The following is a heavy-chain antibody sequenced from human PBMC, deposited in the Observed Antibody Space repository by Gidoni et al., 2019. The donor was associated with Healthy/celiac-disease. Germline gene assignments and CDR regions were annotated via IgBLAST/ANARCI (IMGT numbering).Heavy chain of an antibody. J-gene: IGHJ4*02. Sequence: QVQLVASGGGGVQPGRSLRLSCAASGFTFSSYAMHWVRQAPGKGLEWVAVISYDGSNKYYADSVKGRFTISRDNSKNTLYLQMNSLRAEDTAVYYCAREWRSSSLDYWGQGTLVTVSS. CDR1: GFTFSSYA. CDR2: ISYDGSNK. V-gene: IGHV3-30-3*01. CDR3: AREWRSSSLDY. D-gene: IGHD6-6*01.